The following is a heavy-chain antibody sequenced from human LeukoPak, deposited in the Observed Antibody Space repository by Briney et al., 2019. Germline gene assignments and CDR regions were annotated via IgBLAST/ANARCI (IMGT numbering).Heavy chain of an antibody. CDR3: ARSLYYDSSGYYWFFDY. J-gene: IGHJ4*02. CDR2: INHSGST. Sequence: SETLSLTCAVYGGSFNGYYWSWIRQPPGKGLEWIGEINHSGSTNYNPSLKSRVTISVDTSKNQFSLKLSSVTAADTAVYYCARSLYYDSSGYYWFFDYWGQGTLVTVSS. CDR1: GGSFNGYY. V-gene: IGHV4-34*01. D-gene: IGHD3-22*01.